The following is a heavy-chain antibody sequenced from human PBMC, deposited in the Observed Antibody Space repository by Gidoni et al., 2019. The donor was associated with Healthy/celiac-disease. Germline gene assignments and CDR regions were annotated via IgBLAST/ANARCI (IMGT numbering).Heavy chain of an antibody. V-gene: IGHV4-34*01. D-gene: IGHD2-2*01. CDR2: INHSGST. Sequence: QVQLQPWGAGLLKPSETLSLTCAVYGGSFSGYYWSWIRQPPGKGLEWIGEINHSGSTNYNPSLKSRVTISVDTSKNQFSLKLSSVTAADTAVYYCARVKGYQLHLNWFDPWGQGTLVTVSS. CDR1: GGSFSGYY. J-gene: IGHJ5*02. CDR3: ARVKGYQLHLNWFDP.